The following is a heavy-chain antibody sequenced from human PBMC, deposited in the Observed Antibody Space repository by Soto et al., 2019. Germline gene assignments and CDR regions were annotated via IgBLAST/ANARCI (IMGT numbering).Heavy chain of an antibody. CDR3: ARGNWNSALIAY. CDR2: IKEDGSEK. D-gene: IGHD1-7*01. Sequence: GGSLRLSCEASGFTFSSYWMSWVRQAPGKGLEWVAIIKEDGSEKFYVDSVKGRFTISRDSAKNSLYLQMSSLRAEDTAVYYCARGNWNSALIAYWGQGTLVTVSS. J-gene: IGHJ4*02. V-gene: IGHV3-7*05. CDR1: GFTFSSYW.